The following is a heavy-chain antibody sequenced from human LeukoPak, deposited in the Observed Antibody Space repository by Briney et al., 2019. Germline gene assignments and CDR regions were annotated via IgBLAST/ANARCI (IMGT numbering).Heavy chain of an antibody. J-gene: IGHJ6*03. CDR2: INPNSGGT. D-gene: IGHD3-3*01. Sequence: ASVKVSCKASGYTFTGYYMHWVRQAPGQGLEWMGWINPNSGGTNYAQKFQGRVTMTRDTSISTAYMELSRLTSDDTAVYYCAKEVRTIFGVVPPSYYYYYMDVWGKGTTVTVSS. V-gene: IGHV1-2*02. CDR1: GYTFTGYY. CDR3: AKEVRTIFGVVPPSYYYYYMDV.